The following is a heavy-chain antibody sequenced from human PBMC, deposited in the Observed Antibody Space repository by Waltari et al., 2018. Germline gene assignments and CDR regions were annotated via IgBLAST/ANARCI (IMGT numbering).Heavy chain of an antibody. D-gene: IGHD2-8*02. CDR2: INRGGSN. CDR1: GASFSGYY. J-gene: IGHJ4*02. V-gene: IGHV4-34*01. Sequence: QVQLQQWGAGLLKPSETLSLTCALYGASFSGYYWSWIRQPPGQGLEWVGEINRGGSNNYNPSLKSRVTISVDTSKNQFSLKLSSVTAADTAVYYCASILLGYCTGGVCYSEYFDYWGQGTLVTVSS. CDR3: ASILLGYCTGGVCYSEYFDY.